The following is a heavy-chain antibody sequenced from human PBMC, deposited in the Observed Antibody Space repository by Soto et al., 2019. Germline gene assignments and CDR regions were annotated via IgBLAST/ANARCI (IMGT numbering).Heavy chain of an antibody. CDR3: ARGNYGSGSYYNVDWFDP. J-gene: IGHJ5*02. CDR1: GDSVSSGSYY. D-gene: IGHD3-10*01. CDR2: IYYSGST. V-gene: IGHV4-61*01. Sequence: QVQLQESGPGLVKPSETLSLTCTVSGDSVSSGSYYWSWIRQPPGKGLEWIGYIYYSGSTNYNPSLKSRVXXXVXXSKNQFSLKLSSVTAADTAVYYCARGNYGSGSYYNVDWFDPWGQGTLVTVSS.